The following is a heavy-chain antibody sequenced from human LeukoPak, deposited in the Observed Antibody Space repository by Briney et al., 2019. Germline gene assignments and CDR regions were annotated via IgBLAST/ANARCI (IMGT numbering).Heavy chain of an antibody. D-gene: IGHD3-16*01. Sequence: GGSLRLSCAASGFTFSSYNMNWVRQAPGKGLEWVANIKQDGSEKNYVDSVKGRFIISRDNAKNSLYLQMNTLRADDTAVYYCARGGFGTGSNWGQGTLVTVSS. CDR2: IKQDGSEK. CDR3: ARGGFGTGSN. V-gene: IGHV3-7*03. J-gene: IGHJ4*02. CDR1: GFTFSSYN.